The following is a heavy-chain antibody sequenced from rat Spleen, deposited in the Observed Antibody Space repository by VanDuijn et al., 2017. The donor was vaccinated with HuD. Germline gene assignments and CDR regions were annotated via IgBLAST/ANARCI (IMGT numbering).Heavy chain of an antibody. CDR3: AANYGGYSSLAY. Sequence: EVQVQESGPGFVKPSQSLSLTCSVTGYSITSGYGWNWIRKFPGNKLEWMGNINSAGSTNYNPPLKSQISITRDTSKNQFFLQLTSVTTEDTATYYCAANYGGYSSLAYGGQGTLFTVSS. D-gene: IGHD1-11*01. J-gene: IGHJ3*01. CDR1: GYSITSGYG. V-gene: IGHV3-3*01. CDR2: INSAGST.